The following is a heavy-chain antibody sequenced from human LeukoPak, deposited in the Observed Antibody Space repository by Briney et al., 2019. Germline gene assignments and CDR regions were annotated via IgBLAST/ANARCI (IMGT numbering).Heavy chain of an antibody. CDR1: GYSISSGYY. D-gene: IGHD3-3*01. CDR3: GVWSGYSAGAFGI. Sequence: SETLSLTCTVSGYSISSGYYWGWIRQPPGKGLEWIGSIYHSGSTYYNPSLKSRVTISVDTSKNQFSLKLSSVTAADTAVYYCGVWSGYSAGAFGIWGQGTMVTVSS. CDR2: IYHSGST. V-gene: IGHV4-38-2*02. J-gene: IGHJ3*02.